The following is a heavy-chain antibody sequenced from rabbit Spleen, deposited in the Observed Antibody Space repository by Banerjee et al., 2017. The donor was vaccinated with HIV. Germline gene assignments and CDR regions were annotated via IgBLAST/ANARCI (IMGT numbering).Heavy chain of an antibody. V-gene: IGHV1S40*01. J-gene: IGHJ6*01. Sequence: QSLEESGGDLVKPGASLTLTCTASGVSFSSSSYMCWVRQAPGKGLEWIACINAITGKAVYANWAKGRSTFSKSSSTTVTLQMTRLTAADTATYFCARDTSTSFSSYGMDLWGPGTLVTVS. CDR3: ARDTSTSFSSYGMDL. CDR1: GVSFSSSSY. D-gene: IGHD1-1*01. CDR2: INAITGKA.